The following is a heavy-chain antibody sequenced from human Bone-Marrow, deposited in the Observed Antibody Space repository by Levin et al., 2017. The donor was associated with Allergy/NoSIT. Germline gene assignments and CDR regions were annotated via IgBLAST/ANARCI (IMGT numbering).Heavy chain of an antibody. CDR3: ARDRHPAVSPLYFFDP. V-gene: IGHV3-7*01. CDR2: IKQEATEK. J-gene: IGHJ5*02. CDR1: GFTFTSYW. Sequence: PGGSLRLSCAASGFTFTSYWMSWVRQAPGKGLEWVATIKQEATEKYYVDSVRGRFTISRDNAKNSLYLQMNSLRAEDSAVYYCARDRHPAVSPLYFFDPWGQGTLVIVSS. D-gene: IGHD2/OR15-2a*01.